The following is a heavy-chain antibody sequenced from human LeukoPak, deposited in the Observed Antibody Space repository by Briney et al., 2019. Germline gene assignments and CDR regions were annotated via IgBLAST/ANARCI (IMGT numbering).Heavy chain of an antibody. CDR1: GYSFTDYW. V-gene: IGHV5-10-1*01. CDR3: ARGARRGYAHDY. Sequence: GESLKISCKGSGYSFTDYWISWVRQMPGKGLEWMGRVDPSDSYTNYSPSFQGHVTLSADKSISAAYLQWSSLKASDTAMYYCARGARRGYAHDYWGQGTLVTVSS. CDR2: VDPSDSYT. D-gene: IGHD5-12*01. J-gene: IGHJ4*02.